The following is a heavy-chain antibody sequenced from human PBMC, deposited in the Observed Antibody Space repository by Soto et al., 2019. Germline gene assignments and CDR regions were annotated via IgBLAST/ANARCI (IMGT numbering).Heavy chain of an antibody. CDR3: ARDRAGRGEFYYYYGMDV. D-gene: IGHD3-16*01. CDR1: GYTFTSYY. J-gene: IGHJ6*02. Sequence: QVQLVQSGAEVRKPGASVKVSCKASGYTFTSYYMHWVRQAPGQGLEWMGIINPSGGSTSYAQKFQGRVPMTGDTSTPTVYMELSSLRSDDTAVYYCARDRAGRGEFYYYYGMDVWGQGTTVTVSS. CDR2: INPSGGST. V-gene: IGHV1-46*01.